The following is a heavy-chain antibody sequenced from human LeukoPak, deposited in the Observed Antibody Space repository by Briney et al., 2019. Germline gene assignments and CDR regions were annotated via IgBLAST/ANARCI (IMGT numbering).Heavy chain of an antibody. CDR2: ISYDGSNK. CDR1: GFTFRSHG. CDR3: AREKAILKFDY. Sequence: PGGSLRLSCAASGFTFRSHGMHWVRQAPGKGLEWVAVISYDGSNKYYADPVKGRFTISRDNSKNTLYLQMNSLRAEDTAVYYCAREKAILKFDYWGQGTLVTVSS. J-gene: IGHJ4*02. V-gene: IGHV3-30*19.